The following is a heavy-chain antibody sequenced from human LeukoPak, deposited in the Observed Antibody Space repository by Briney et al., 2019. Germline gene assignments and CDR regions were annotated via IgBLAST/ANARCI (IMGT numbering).Heavy chain of an antibody. CDR2: ISGSGGST. V-gene: IGHV3-23*01. CDR1: GFTFSSYA. J-gene: IGHJ6*03. CDR3: AKTYEVPAAIKVYYYYYMDV. D-gene: IGHD2-2*02. Sequence: GGSLRLSCAASGFTFSSYAMSWARQAPGKGLEWVSAISGSGGSTYYADSVKGRFTISRDNSKNTLYLQMNSLRAEDTAVYYCAKTYEVPAAIKVYYYYYMDVWGKGTTVTVSS.